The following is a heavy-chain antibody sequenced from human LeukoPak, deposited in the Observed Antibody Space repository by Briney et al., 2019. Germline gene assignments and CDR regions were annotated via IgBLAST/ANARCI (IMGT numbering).Heavy chain of an antibody. Sequence: SETLSLTCTVSGASINNYYWSWVRQPPLKGLEWIGYIYSTGDTSYNPSLESRVTISVDTSKNQFSLKLSSVTAADTAVYYCASISGVPDYWGQGTLVTVSS. CDR2: IYSTGDT. CDR1: GASINNYY. V-gene: IGHV4-4*08. CDR3: ASISGVPDY. D-gene: IGHD6-19*01. J-gene: IGHJ4*02.